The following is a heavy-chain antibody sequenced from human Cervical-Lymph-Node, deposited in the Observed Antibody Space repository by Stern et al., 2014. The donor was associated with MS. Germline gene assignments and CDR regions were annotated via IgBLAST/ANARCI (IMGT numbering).Heavy chain of an antibody. CDR3: AKGEGWAPEA. Sequence: QVQLQESGPGLVKPSETLSLTCTVSGGSINSYYWNWIRQAPGKGLEWIGYVKHNGDTKDNPSVRSRAAISESAPRSLFSLGLTAETAADTAVYYCAKGEGWAPEAWGQGTLVTVSS. D-gene: IGHD1-14*01. CDR2: VKHNGDT. J-gene: IGHJ5*02. V-gene: IGHV4-59*12. CDR1: GGSINSYY.